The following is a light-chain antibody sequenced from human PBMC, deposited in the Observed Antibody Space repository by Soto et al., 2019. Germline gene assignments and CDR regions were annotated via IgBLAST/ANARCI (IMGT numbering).Light chain of an antibody. J-gene: IGLJ2*01. V-gene: IGLV2-14*01. CDR2: EVS. CDR3: SSYTSSSTLG. CDR1: SSDVGGYNY. Sequence: QSALTQPASVSGSPGQPITIACTGTSSDVGGYNYVSWYQQHPGKAHKLMIYEVSNRPSGVSNRFSGSKSGNTASLTISGLQAEDEADYYCSSYTSSSTLGFGGGTKLTVL.